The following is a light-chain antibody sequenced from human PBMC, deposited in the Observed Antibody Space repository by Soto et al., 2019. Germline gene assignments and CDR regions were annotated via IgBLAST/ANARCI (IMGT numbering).Light chain of an antibody. CDR2: GVS. Sequence: EIVLTQSPGTLSLSPGERATLSCRASQSISSSYLAWYQQKPGQAPRLLIYGVSSRATAIPDRFSGSGSGTDFTLTISSLEPEDFAVYYCQHQGTFGQGTRLEIK. V-gene: IGKV3-20*01. CDR1: QSISSSY. J-gene: IGKJ5*01. CDR3: QHQGT.